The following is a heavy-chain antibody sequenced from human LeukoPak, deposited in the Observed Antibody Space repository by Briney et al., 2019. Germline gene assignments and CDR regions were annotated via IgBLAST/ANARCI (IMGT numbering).Heavy chain of an antibody. CDR3: ARGGDYYGSGSYYRTFDY. Sequence: ASVKVSCKASGYTFTSYGISWVRQAPGQGLEWMGWISAYNGNTNYAQKLQGRVTMTTDTSTSTAYMELRSLRSDDTAVYCCARGGDYYGSGSYYRTFDYWGQGTLVTVSS. J-gene: IGHJ4*02. CDR2: ISAYNGNT. D-gene: IGHD3-10*01. V-gene: IGHV1-18*01. CDR1: GYTFTSYG.